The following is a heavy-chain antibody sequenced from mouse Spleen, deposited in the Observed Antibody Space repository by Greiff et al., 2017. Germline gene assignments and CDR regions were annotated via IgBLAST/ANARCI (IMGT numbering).Heavy chain of an antibody. CDR2: INSDGGST. CDR3: ARRSSYYGNYGYWYFDV. Sequence: EVQLVESGGGLVQPGESLKLSCESNEYEFPSHDMSWVRKTPEKRLALVAAINSDGGSTYYPDTMERRFIISRDNTKKTLYLQMSSLRSEDTALYYCARRSSYYGNYGYWYFDVWGAGTTVTVSS. V-gene: IGHV5-2*01. CDR1: EYEFPSHD. D-gene: IGHD2-10*01. J-gene: IGHJ1*01.